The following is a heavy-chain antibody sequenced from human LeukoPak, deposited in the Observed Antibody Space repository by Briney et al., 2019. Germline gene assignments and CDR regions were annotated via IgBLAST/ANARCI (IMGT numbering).Heavy chain of an antibody. CDR1: GGSISSSYYY. J-gene: IGHJ4*02. CDR2: ISSSSGYT. CDR3: ARDMTITGADDY. Sequence: LSLTCTVSGGSISSSYYYWGWIRQAPGKGLEWVSYISSSSGYTNYADSVKGRFTISRDNAKNSLYLQMDSLRAEDTAIYYCARDMTITGADDYWGQGTLVTVSS. V-gene: IGHV3-11*06. D-gene: IGHD6-13*01.